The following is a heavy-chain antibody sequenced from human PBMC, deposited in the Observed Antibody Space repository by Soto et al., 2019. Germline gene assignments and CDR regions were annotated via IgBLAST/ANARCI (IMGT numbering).Heavy chain of an antibody. J-gene: IGHJ6*02. CDR1: GGSFRGYY. V-gene: IGHV4-34*01. D-gene: IGHD2-15*01. CDR3: GRGNCNGINCYPWYYYYGMDV. CDR2: INYSGST. Sequence: SETLSLTCAVYGGSFRGYYWIWIRQPPGKGLEWIGEINYSGSTNYSPSLKSRVTISEDTSKNQFSLKLSSVTAADTALYYCGRGNCNGINCYPWYYYYGMDVWGQGTTVTVSS.